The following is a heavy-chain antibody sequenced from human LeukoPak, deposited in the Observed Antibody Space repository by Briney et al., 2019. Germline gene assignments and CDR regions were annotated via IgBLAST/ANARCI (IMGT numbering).Heavy chain of an antibody. J-gene: IGHJ4*02. CDR2: IIPIFGTA. D-gene: IGHD1-26*01. CDR3: ARGVGATMPHYFGY. V-gene: IGHV1-69*05. Sequence: SVKVSCKASGGTFSSYAISWVRQAPGQGLEWMGRIIPIFGTANYAQKFQGRVTITTDESTSTAYMELSSLRSEDTAVYYCARGVGATMPHYFGYWGQGTLVTVSS. CDR1: GGTFSSYA.